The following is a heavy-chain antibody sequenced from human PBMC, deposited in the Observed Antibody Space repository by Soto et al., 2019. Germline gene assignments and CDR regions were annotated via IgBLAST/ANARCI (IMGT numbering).Heavy chain of an antibody. CDR3: ARAACSSTSCYNYYAYGMDV. V-gene: IGHV1-3*01. J-gene: IGHJ6*02. D-gene: IGHD2-2*01. Sequence: ASVKVSCKGSGYTFTTYSMHWVRQAPGQRPEWMGWIHAGNGNTEHSQKFQGRVTITRDTSASTAYLELGSLRSEDTAVYYCARAACSSTSCYNYYAYGMDVWGQGTAVTVSS. CDR2: IHAGNGNT. CDR1: GYTFTTYS.